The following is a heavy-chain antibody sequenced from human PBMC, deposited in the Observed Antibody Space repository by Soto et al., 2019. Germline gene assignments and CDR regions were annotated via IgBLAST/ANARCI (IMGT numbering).Heavy chain of an antibody. CDR3: ARGRVGYYDFWSGYQNPDYYYYYGMDV. D-gene: IGHD3-3*01. CDR2: INHSGST. Sequence: TSETLSLTCAVYGGSFSGYYWSWIRQPPGKGLEWIGEINHSGSTNYNPSLKSRVTISVDTSKNQFSLKLSSVTAADTAVYYCARGRVGYYDFWSGYQNPDYYYYYGMDVWGQGTTVTVS. V-gene: IGHV4-34*01. J-gene: IGHJ6*02. CDR1: GGSFSGYY.